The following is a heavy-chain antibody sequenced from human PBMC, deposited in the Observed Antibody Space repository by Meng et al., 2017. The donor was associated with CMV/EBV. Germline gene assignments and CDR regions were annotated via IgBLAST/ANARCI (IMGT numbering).Heavy chain of an antibody. Sequence: SQTLSLTCTVSGGSISSSSYYWGWIRPPPGKGLEWIGSIYYSGSTYYNPSLKSRVTISVDTSKNQFSLKLSSVTAADTAVYYCARQDIVVVPAALPNWFDPWGQGTLVTVSS. V-gene: IGHV4-39*01. J-gene: IGHJ5*02. CDR2: IYYSGST. D-gene: IGHD2-2*01. CDR1: GGSISSSSYY. CDR3: ARQDIVVVPAALPNWFDP.